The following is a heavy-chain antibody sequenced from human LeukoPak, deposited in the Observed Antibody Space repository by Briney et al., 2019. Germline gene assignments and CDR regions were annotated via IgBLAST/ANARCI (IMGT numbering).Heavy chain of an antibody. V-gene: IGHV4-39*07. CDR1: GGSISSSSYY. D-gene: IGHD2-15*01. J-gene: IGHJ4*02. CDR3: ARGSLGYCSGGSCYGEREFDY. CDR2: IYYSGST. Sequence: SETLSLTCTVSGGSISSSSYYWGWIRQPPGKGLEWIGSIYYSGSTYYNPSLKSRVTISVDTSKNQFSLKLSSVTAADTAVYYCARGSLGYCSGGSCYGEREFDYWGQGTLVTVSS.